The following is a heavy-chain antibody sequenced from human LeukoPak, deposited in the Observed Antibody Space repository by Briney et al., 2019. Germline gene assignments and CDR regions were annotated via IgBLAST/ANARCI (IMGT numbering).Heavy chain of an antibody. CDR3: ARERAGIQLWPNYYFDY. D-gene: IGHD5-18*01. CDR1: GGTFSSYA. J-gene: IGHJ4*02. V-gene: IGHV1-69*13. CDR2: IIPIFGTA. Sequence: ASVKVSCKASGGTFSSYAISWVRQAPGQGLEWMRGIIPIFGTANYAQKFQGRVTITADESTSTAYMELSSLRSEDTAVYYCARERAGIQLWPNYYFDYWGQGTLVTVSS.